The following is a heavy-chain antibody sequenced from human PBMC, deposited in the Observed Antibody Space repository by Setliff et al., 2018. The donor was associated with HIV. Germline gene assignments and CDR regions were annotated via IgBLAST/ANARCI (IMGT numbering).Heavy chain of an antibody. CDR2: IYYSGST. J-gene: IGHJ6*03. Sequence: SETLSLTCTVSGGSISSRSYYWGWIRQPPGKGLEWIGSIYYSGSTYYNPSLKSRVTISVDTSKNQFSLKLSSVTAADTAVYYCARGYPGIAVAGLSYYYYYYMDVWGKGTTVTVSS. V-gene: IGHV4-39*07. CDR1: GGSISSRSYY. CDR3: ARGYPGIAVAGLSYYYYYYMDV. D-gene: IGHD6-19*01.